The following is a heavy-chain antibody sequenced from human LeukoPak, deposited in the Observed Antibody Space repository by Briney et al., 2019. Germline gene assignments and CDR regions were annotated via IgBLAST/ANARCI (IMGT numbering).Heavy chain of an antibody. V-gene: IGHV4-59*01. Sequence: SETLSLTCTVPSDSISRYYWSWIRQPPGKGLEWIGYIHYSGSTTYNPSLKSRVTISVYTSKNQFSLKLSSVTAADTAVDYCARGRGGYSYADDDFDIWGQGTVVTVSS. CDR3: ARGRGGYSYADDDFDI. CDR1: SDSISRYY. CDR2: IHYSGST. D-gene: IGHD5-18*01. J-gene: IGHJ3*02.